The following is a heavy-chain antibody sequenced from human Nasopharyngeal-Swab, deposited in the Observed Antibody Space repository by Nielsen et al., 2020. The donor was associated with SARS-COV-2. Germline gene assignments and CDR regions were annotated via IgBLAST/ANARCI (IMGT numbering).Heavy chain of an antibody. CDR3: ARDLGDSGGNWYYFDY. V-gene: IGHV1-69*06. D-gene: IGHD4-23*01. Sequence: WVRQAPGQGLEWMGGIIPIFGTANYAQKFQGRVTITADKSTSTAYMELSSLRSEDTAVYYCARDLGDSGGNWYYFDYWGQGPPLPFSS. CDR2: IIPIFGTA. J-gene: IGHJ4*02.